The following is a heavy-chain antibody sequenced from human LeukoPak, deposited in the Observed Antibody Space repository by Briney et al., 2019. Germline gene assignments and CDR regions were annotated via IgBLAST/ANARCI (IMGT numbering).Heavy chain of an antibody. D-gene: IGHD6-19*01. CDR1: GFTFSSYW. V-gene: IGHV3-7*01. Sequence: PGGSLRLSCAASGFTFSSYWMSWVRQAPGKGLEWVANIKQDGSEKYYVDSVKGRFTISRDNAKNPLYLQMNSLRAEDTAVYYCARVDEAVAGTFSDYYYYMDVWGKGTTVTVSS. J-gene: IGHJ6*03. CDR3: ARVDEAVAGTFSDYYYYMDV. CDR2: IKQDGSEK.